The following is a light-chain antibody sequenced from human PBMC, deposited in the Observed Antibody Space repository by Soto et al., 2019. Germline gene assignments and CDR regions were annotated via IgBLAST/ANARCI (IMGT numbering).Light chain of an antibody. CDR2: DVS. Sequence: QSVLTQPASVSGSPGQSITISCPGTSSDVGGYNYVSWYQQHPGKAPKLMIYDVSNRPSGVSNRFSGSKSGNTASLTISGLQAEDGAIYSGSSYISSSTLFFLGTGTKVTV. V-gene: IGLV2-14*01. J-gene: IGLJ1*01. CDR1: SSDVGGYNY. CDR3: SSYISSSTLFF.